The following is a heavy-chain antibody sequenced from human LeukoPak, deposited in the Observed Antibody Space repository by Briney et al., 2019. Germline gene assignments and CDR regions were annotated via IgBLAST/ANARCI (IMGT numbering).Heavy chain of an antibody. CDR1: GFTFSSYA. J-gene: IGHJ4*02. V-gene: IGHV3-66*02. CDR2: LYSGGST. D-gene: IGHD5-24*01. CDR3: ASPRRERDGYNYGYFDL. Sequence: PGGSLRLSCAASGFTFSSYAMSWVRQAPGKGLEWVSLLYSGGSTFYADSVKGRFTISRDNSKNTLYLQMNSLRPKDTAVYYCASPRRERDGYNYGYFDLWGQGTLVTVSS.